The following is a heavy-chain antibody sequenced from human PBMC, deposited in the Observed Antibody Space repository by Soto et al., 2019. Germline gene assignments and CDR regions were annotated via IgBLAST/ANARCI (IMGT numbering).Heavy chain of an antibody. CDR2: IYRTGST. CDR3: AKDVFRSATMPCFDT. D-gene: IGHD2-2*01. J-gene: IGHJ5*02. V-gene: IGHV4-4*02. Sequence: PSETLSLTCAVSGGSFTSNNWWTWVRQPPGQGLEWIGEIYRTGSTNYNPSLKSRVTISLDKSENQFSLKVTSLTAADTAVYYCAKDVFRSATMPCFDTWGQGTLVTVSS. CDR1: GGSFTSNNW.